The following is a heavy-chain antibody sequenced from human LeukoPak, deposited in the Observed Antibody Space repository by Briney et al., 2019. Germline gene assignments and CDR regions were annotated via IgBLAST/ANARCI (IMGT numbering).Heavy chain of an antibody. CDR2: ISSSSSYI. CDR1: GFIFGNYN. Sequence: PGGSLRLSCAASGFIFGNYNLNWVRQAPGKGLEWVSSISSSSSYIYYADSVKGRFTISRDNAKNSLYLQMNSLRAEDTAVYYCARGYTLRDGMDVWGQGTTVTVSS. D-gene: IGHD2-2*02. CDR3: ARGYTLRDGMDV. J-gene: IGHJ6*02. V-gene: IGHV3-21*01.